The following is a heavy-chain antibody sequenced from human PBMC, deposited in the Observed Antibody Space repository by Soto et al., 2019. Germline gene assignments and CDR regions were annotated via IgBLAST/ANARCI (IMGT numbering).Heavy chain of an antibody. D-gene: IGHD4-17*01. CDR1: AFTFSSFE. CDR2: ISSSGSTI. CDR3: AREDYGGNRFDS. V-gene: IGHV3-48*03. Sequence: EVQLVESGGDLVQPGGSLRLSCAASAFTFSSFEMNWVRQAPGKGLEWVSYISSSGSTIYYADSVKGRFTISRDNAKSSLYLQMKSLRAEDTAVYYCAREDYGGNRFDSWGQGTLVIVSS. J-gene: IGHJ4*02.